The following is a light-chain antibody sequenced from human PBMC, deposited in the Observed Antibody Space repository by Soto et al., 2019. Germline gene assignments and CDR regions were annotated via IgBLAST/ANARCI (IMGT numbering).Light chain of an antibody. V-gene: IGKV1-5*03. CDR2: KAS. CDR3: QHYNSYSEA. J-gene: IGKJ1*01. CDR1: QTISSW. Sequence: DSQMTQCPSTLSGSVADRVSITFRASQTISSWLAWYQQKPGKVPKLLIYKASTLKSGVPSRFSGSGSGTEFTLTISSLQPDDFATYYCQHYNSYSEAFGQGTKVDIK.